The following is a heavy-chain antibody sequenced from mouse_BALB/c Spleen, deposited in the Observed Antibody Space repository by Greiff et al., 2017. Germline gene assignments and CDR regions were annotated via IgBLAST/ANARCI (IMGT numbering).Heavy chain of an antibody. CDR3: ARHYYGSSGWYFDV. CDR1: GYTFTSYV. D-gene: IGHD1-1*01. CDR2: INPYNDGT. J-gene: IGHJ1*01. V-gene: IGHV1-14*01. Sequence: QLQESGPELVKPGASVKMSCKASGYTFTSYVMHWVKQKPGQGLEWIGYINPYNDGTKYNEKFKGKATLTSDKSSSTAYMELSSLTSEDSAVYYCARHYYGSSGWYFDVWGAGTTVTVSS.